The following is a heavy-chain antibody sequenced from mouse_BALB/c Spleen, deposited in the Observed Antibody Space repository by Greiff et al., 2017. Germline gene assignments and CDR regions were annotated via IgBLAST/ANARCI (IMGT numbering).Heavy chain of an antibody. Sequence: EVNVVESGGGLVQPGGSRKLSCAASGFTFSSFGMHWVRQAPEKGLEWVAYISSGSSTIYYADTVKGRFTISRDNPKNTLFLQMTSLRSEDTAMYYCARSNHSLYAMDYWGQGTSVTVSS. J-gene: IGHJ4*01. CDR2: ISSGSSTI. D-gene: IGHD1-2*01. V-gene: IGHV5-17*02. CDR3: ARSNHSLYAMDY. CDR1: GFTFSSFG.